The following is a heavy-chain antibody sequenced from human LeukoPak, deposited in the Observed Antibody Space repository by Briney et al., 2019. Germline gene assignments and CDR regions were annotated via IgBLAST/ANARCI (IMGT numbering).Heavy chain of an antibody. V-gene: IGHV3-23*01. CDR2: INGIGGST. D-gene: IGHD6-13*01. CDR3: ALSSWYPTRFDY. J-gene: IGHJ4*02. Sequence: GGSLRLSCAASGFTFSSYAMSWVRQAPGKGLEWVSAINGIGGSTYYADSVKGRFTISRDNSKNTLYLQMNSLRAEDTAVYYCALSSWYPTRFDYWGQGTLVTVSS. CDR1: GFTFSSYA.